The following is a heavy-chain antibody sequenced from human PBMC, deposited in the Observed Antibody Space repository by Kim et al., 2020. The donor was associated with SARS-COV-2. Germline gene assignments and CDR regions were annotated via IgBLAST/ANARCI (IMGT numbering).Heavy chain of an antibody. V-gene: IGHV4-4*02. D-gene: IGHD3-9*01. CDR3: AREGRYFDWLEVGYFDY. J-gene: IGHJ4*02. Sequence: SETLSLTCAVSGGSISSSNWWSWVRQPPGKGLEWIGEIYHSGSTNYNSSLKSRVTISVDKSKNQFSLKLSSVTAADTAVYYCAREGRYFDWLEVGYFDYWGQGTLVTVSS. CDR1: GGSISSSNW. CDR2: IYHSGST.